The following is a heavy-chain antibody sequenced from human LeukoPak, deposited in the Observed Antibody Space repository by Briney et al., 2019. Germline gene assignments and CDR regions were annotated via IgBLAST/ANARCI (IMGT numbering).Heavy chain of an antibody. CDR1: NGSFSGYY. CDR2: INHTGRT. J-gene: IGHJ4*02. Sequence: SETLSLTCAVYNGSFSGYYWSWIRQSPGKGLEWIGEINHTGRTNYNPALKSRVIISVDTFKNQFSLKLKSVTAADTAIYFCARGSSTAYVWGQGTLVTVSS. V-gene: IGHV4-34*01. CDR3: ARGSSTAYV. D-gene: IGHD6-13*01.